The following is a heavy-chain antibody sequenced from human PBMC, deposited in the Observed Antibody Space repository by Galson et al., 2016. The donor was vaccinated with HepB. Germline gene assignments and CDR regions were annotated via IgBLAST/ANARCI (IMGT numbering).Heavy chain of an antibody. CDR2: ISWYSGSI. CDR1: GFPFDDYA. J-gene: IGHJ6*03. V-gene: IGHV3-9*01. D-gene: IGHD1-26*01. Sequence: SLRLSCAASGFPFDDYAMHWVRQAPGKGLEWVSRISWYSGSIDYAGSVKGRFAISRDNAKNSLYLQMNSLRAEDTALYYCAKSGGMNYYYYMDVWGKGTTVTVSS. CDR3: AKSGGMNYYYYMDV.